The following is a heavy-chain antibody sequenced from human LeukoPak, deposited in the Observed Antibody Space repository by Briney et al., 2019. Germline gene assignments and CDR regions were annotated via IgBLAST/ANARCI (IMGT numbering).Heavy chain of an antibody. CDR2: ISAYNGNT. CDR1: GYTFTSYG. J-gene: IGHJ4*02. Sequence: GASVKVSCKASGYTFTSYGISWVRQAPGQGLEWMGWISAYNGNTNYAQKLQGRVTMTTDTSTSPAYMELRSLRSDDTAVYYCARGARYCSSTSCRPFDYWGQGTLVTVSS. D-gene: IGHD2-2*01. V-gene: IGHV1-18*01. CDR3: ARGARYCSSTSCRPFDY.